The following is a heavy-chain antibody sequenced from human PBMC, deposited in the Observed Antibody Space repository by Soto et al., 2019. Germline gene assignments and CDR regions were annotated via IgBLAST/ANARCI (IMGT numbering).Heavy chain of an antibody. CDR3: ARLGEWGFDY. J-gene: IGHJ4*02. V-gene: IGHV4-59*08. D-gene: IGHD3-16*01. CDR2: IYYSGST. CDR1: GGSISSYY. Sequence: SETLSLTCTVSGGSISSYYWSWIRQPPGKGLEWIGYIYYSGSTNYNPSLKSRVTISVDTSKNQFSLKLSSVTAADTAVYYCARLGEWGFDYWGQGTLVTVSS.